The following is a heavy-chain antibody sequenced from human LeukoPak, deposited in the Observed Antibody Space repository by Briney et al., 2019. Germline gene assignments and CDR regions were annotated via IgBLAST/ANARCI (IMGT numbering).Heavy chain of an antibody. CDR3: ALQPRYFDWFLV. Sequence: SVKVSCKASGGTFCSCAINWVRQAPGQGLEWMGGIIPIFGTANYAQKFQGRVTITADESTSTAYMELSSLRSEDTAVYYCALQPRYFDWFLVWGQGTLVTVSS. CDR2: IIPIFGTA. V-gene: IGHV1-69*13. J-gene: IGHJ4*02. CDR1: GGTFCSCA. D-gene: IGHD3-9*01.